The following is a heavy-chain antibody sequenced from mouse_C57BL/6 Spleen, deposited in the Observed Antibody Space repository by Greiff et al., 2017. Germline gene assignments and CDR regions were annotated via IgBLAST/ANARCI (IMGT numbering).Heavy chain of an antibody. V-gene: IGHV1-7*01. J-gene: IGHJ2*01. CDR2: INPSSGYT. Sequence: QVQLQQSGAELAKPGASVKLSCKASGYTFTSYWIHWVKQRPGQGLEWIGYINPSSGYTKYNQKFKDKATLTADTSSSTAYMQLSSLTYEDSAVYYCARDDYDRLNYFDYWGQGTTLTVSS. CDR3: ARDDYDRLNYFDY. D-gene: IGHD2-4*01. CDR1: GYTFTSYW.